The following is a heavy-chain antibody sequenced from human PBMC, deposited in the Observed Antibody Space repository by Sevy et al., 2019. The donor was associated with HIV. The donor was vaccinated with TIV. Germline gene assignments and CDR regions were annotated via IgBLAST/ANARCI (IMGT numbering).Heavy chain of an antibody. CDR3: ARGGGGGSWGYFDY. J-gene: IGHJ4*02. CDR2: ISCDGSNK. V-gene: IGHV3-30-3*01. CDR1: GFTFSSYA. D-gene: IGHD2-15*01. Sequence: GGSLRLSCAASGFTFSSYAMHWVRQAPGKGLEWVAVISCDGSNKYYADSVKGRFTISRDNSKNTLYLQMNSLRAEDTAVYYCARGGGGGSWGYFDYWGQGTLVTVSS.